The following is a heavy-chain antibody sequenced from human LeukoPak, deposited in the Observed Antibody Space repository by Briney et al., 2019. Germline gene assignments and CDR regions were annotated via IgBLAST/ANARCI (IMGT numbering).Heavy chain of an antibody. CDR2: VHPEDPEI. D-gene: IGHD1-1*01. CDR3: ARGANSLSWFDP. J-gene: IGHJ5*02. CDR1: GYTFTNYW. Sequence: GESLKISCKGSGYTFTNYWIGWVRQMPGKGLEWMGIVHPEDPEITYSPSFQGQITISADRSINTAFLQWSSLKASDTAMYYCARGANSLSWFDPWGQGTLVTVFS. V-gene: IGHV5-51*01.